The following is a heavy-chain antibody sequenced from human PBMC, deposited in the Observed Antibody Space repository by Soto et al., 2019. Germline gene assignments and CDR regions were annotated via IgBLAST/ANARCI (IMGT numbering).Heavy chain of an antibody. J-gene: IGHJ5*02. D-gene: IGHD3-3*01. CDR1: GFTFSSYA. CDR2: ISGSGGST. Sequence: GGSLRLSCAASGFTFSSYAMSWVRQAPGKGLEWVSAISGSGGSTYYADSVKGRFTISRDNSKNTLYLQMNSLRAEDTAVYYCARARGFTICGVVLNWFDPWGQGTLVTVSS. CDR3: ARARGFTICGVVLNWFDP. V-gene: IGHV3-23*01.